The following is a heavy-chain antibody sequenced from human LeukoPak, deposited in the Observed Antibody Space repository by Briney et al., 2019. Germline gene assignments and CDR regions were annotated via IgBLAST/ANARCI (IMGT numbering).Heavy chain of an antibody. CDR3: ARARSGYRIQFQH. V-gene: IGHV4-59*08. CDR2: IYYSGST. CDR1: GGSISGYY. J-gene: IGHJ1*01. D-gene: IGHD5-18*01. Sequence: SETLSLTCTVSGGSISGYYWSWIRQPPGKGLEWIGYIYYSGSTNYNPSLKSRVTISVDTSKNQFSLKLSSVTAADTAVYYCARARSGYRIQFQHWGQGTLVTVSS.